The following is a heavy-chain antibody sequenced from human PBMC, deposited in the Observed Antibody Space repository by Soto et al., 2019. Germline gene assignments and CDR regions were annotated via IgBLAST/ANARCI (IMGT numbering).Heavy chain of an antibody. CDR2: IYPGDSDT. CDR3: ANLSSYGLGSQYYFDY. CDR1: KYIFTSYW. V-gene: IGHV5-51*01. Sequence: SLKISCNGPKYIFTSYWICCWRQMPGEGLEGMGIIYPGDSDTRYSPPFQRQVTSSADKSISTAYLQWSSMKASDTAMYYSANLSSYGLGSQYYFDYWGQGTLVTVSS. D-gene: IGHD5-18*01. J-gene: IGHJ4*02.